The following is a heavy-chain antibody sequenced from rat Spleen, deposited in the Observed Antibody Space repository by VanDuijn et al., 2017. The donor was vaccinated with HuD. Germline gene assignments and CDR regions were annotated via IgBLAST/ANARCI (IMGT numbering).Heavy chain of an antibody. J-gene: IGHJ3*01. CDR3: ATRKANWFPY. CDR2: IRYDGGST. V-gene: IGHV5-25*01. Sequence: EVQLVESGGGLVQPGRSMKLSCAASGFTFSNYGMAWVRQAPKKGLEWVAYIRYDGGSTYYRDSVKGRFTISRDHAKSTLYLQMDSLRSEDTATYYCATRKANWFPYWGQGTLVTVSS. CDR1: GFTFSNYG.